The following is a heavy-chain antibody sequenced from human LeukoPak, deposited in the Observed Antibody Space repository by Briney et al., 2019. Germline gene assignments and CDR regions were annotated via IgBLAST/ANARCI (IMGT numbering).Heavy chain of an antibody. J-gene: IGHJ4*02. V-gene: IGHV4-31*03. D-gene: IGHD5-12*01. CDR1: GGSISSGGYY. CDR3: ARRADGYHDY. CDR2: IYYSGST. Sequence: SQTLSLTCTVSGGSISSGGYYWSWIRQHPGKGLEWIGYIYYSGSTYYNPSLKSRVTISVDTSKNQFSLKLSSVTAADTAVYYCARRADGYHDYWGQGTLVTVSS.